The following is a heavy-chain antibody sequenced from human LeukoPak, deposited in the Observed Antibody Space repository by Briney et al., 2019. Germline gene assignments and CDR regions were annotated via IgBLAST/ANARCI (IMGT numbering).Heavy chain of an antibody. V-gene: IGHV3-7*03. J-gene: IGHJ4*02. D-gene: IGHD5-24*01. CDR3: AKEGRSLQTY. CDR1: GFMFSRNW. CDR2: IKDAGHAT. Sequence: GGSLRLSCAASGFMFSRNWMSWVRLAPGKGLEWVAHIKDAGHATSYVASVTGPFTISRDNPKNSLYLQMTSLRVEDTAVYYCAKEGRSLQTYWGQGTLVTVSS.